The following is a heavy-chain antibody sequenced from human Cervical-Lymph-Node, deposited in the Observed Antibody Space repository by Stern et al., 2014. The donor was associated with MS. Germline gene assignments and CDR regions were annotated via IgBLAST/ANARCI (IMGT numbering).Heavy chain of an antibody. J-gene: IGHJ6*02. CDR1: GLSFSGYW. CDR3: ARGLNYDMGV. Sequence: EVQLVESGGGLVQPGGSLRLSCATSGLSFSGYWMHWVRPTPEKGLVWVSCINTDGSATRYADSVKGRFTISRDNAKNTLYLQMNSLRAEDTAVYYCARGLNYDMGVWGQGTTVTVSS. V-gene: IGHV3-74*02. CDR2: INTDGSAT.